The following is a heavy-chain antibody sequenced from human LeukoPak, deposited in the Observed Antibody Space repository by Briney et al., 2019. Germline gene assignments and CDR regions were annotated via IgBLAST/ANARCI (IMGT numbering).Heavy chain of an antibody. Sequence: GGSLRLSCVASGFPFSSYGMHWVRQAPGKGLEWVAVIWSVGGAEYYADSVKGRFTISRDNSKNMLFLQMNSLRAEDTAVYYCARDADGITIFGGGQGTLVTVSS. V-gene: IGHV3-33*01. CDR2: IWSVGGAE. J-gene: IGHJ4*02. CDR3: ARDADGITIFG. CDR1: GFPFSSYG. D-gene: IGHD3-9*01.